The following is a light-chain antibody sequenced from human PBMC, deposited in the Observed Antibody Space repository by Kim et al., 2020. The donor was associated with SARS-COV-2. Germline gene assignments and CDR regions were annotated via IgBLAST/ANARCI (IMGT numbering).Light chain of an antibody. CDR2: DVS. CDR1: SSAVGAYDS. CDR3: CSYGGKYTLV. V-gene: IGLV2-11*01. Sequence: GQSVTISCPGSSSAVGAYDSVSWYQVHPGKAPILVIHDVSMRPSGVPDRFSGSKSGSTASLTISGLQVEDEADFYCCSYGGKYTLVFGGGTQLTVL. J-gene: IGLJ2*01.